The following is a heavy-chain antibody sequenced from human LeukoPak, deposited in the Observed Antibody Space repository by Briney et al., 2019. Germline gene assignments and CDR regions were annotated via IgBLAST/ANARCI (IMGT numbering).Heavy chain of an antibody. CDR2: TYYRSKWYN. J-gene: IGHJ4*02. D-gene: IGHD6-13*01. Sequence: SQNLSLTCAISGDSVSSNSAAWNWIRQSPSRGLEWLGRTYYRSKWYNDYAVSVKSRITINPDTSKNQFSLQLNSVTPEDTAVYYCARAPHTGYSSSWYVYYFDYWGQGTLVTVSS. CDR3: ARAPHTGYSSSWYVYYFDY. CDR1: GDSVSSNSAA. V-gene: IGHV6-1*01.